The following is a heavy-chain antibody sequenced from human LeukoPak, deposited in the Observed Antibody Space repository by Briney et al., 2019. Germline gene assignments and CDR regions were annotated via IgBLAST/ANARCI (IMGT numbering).Heavy chain of an antibody. CDR2: IYYSGST. Sequence: PSETLSLTCTVSSGSISSYYWSWIRQPPGKGLEWIEYIYYSGSTNYNPSLKSRVTISVDTSKNQFSLKLSSVTAADTAVYYCARQPVYSGSYVFDWGQGNLVTVSS. CDR1: SGSISSYY. J-gene: IGHJ4*02. V-gene: IGHV4-59*08. D-gene: IGHD1-26*01. CDR3: ARQPVYSGSYVFD.